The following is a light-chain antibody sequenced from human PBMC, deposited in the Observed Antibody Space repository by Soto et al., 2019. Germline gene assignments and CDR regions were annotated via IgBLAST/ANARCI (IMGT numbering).Light chain of an antibody. V-gene: IGLV4-69*02. Sequence: QPVLTQSPSASASLGASVKLTCTLSSGHSSYAIAWHQQQSEKGPRYLMKLNNDGSHSKGDGIPDRFSGSSSGSERYLTISSLQSEGEAVYYCQTWGPNWVFGGGTKLTVL. CDR1: SGHSSYA. CDR2: LNNDGSH. J-gene: IGLJ3*02. CDR3: QTWGPNWV.